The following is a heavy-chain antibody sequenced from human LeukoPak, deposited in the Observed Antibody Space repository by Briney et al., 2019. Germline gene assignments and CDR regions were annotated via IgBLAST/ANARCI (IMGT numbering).Heavy chain of an antibody. D-gene: IGHD3-22*01. V-gene: IGHV3-64*01. Sequence: GGSLRLSCAASGFTFSSYAMHWVRQAPGKELVCVSAVSSNGGSTYYANSVKGRFTISRDNSKNTLYLQMGSLRAEDMAVYYCAREGTHSSGYYANWFDPWGQGTLVTVSS. CDR3: AREGTHSSGYYANWFDP. CDR2: VSSNGGST. J-gene: IGHJ5*02. CDR1: GFTFSSYA.